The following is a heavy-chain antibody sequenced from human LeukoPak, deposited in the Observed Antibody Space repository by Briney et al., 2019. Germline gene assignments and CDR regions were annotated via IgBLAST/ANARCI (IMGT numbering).Heavy chain of an antibody. CDR2: INPNSGGT. V-gene: IGHV1-2*02. J-gene: IGHJ3*02. D-gene: IGHD6-19*01. CDR3: ATHSSGWYWRDSNAFDI. Sequence: ASVKVSCKASGYTFTGYYMHWVRQAPGQGLGWMGWINPNSGGTNYAQKFQGRVTMTRDTSISTAYMELSRLRSDDTAVYYCATHSSGWYWRDSNAFDIWGQGTMVTVSS. CDR1: GYTFTGYY.